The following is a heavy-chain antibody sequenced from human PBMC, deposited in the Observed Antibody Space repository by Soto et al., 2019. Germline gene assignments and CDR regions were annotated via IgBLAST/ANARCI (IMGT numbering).Heavy chain of an antibody. CDR2: IYYSGST. V-gene: IGHV4-39*07. D-gene: IGHD5-12*01. J-gene: IGHJ4*02. Sequence: SDTLSLTCTVSGGSISSSSYYWGWIRQPPGKGLEWIGSIYYSGSTYYNPSLKSRVTISVDRSKNQFSLKLSSVTAADTAVYYCAAGGGLPRYYWGQGTLVTVS. CDR1: GGSISSSSYY. CDR3: AAGGGLPRYY.